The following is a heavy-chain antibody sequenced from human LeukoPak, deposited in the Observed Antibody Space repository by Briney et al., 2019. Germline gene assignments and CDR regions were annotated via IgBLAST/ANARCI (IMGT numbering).Heavy chain of an antibody. CDR2: IKQDGSQK. CDR1: GFTFSNYW. J-gene: IGHJ4*02. D-gene: IGHD2-2*01. V-gene: IGHV3-7*01. Sequence: GGSLRLSCAASGFTFSNYWMTWVRQAPGKGLEWVANIKQDGSQKYYVDSLKGRFTISRDNAKNSVYLQMNSLRAGDTAVYYCARIGYSSSCTDYWGQGTLVTVSS. CDR3: ARIGYSSSCTDY.